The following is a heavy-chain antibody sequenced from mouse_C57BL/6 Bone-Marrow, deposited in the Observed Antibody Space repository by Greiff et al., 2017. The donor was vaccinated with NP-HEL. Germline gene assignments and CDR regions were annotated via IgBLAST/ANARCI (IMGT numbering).Heavy chain of an antibody. Sequence: VMLVESGPGLVQPSQCLSITCTVSGFSLTSYGVHWVRQSPGKGLEWLGVIWSGGSTDYNAAFISRLSISKDNSKSQVFFKMNSLQADDTAIYYCARNPTTVVAYYYAMDYWGQGTSVTVSS. J-gene: IGHJ4*01. CDR3: ARNPTTVVAYYYAMDY. CDR1: GFSLTSYG. CDR2: IWSGGST. D-gene: IGHD1-1*01. V-gene: IGHV2-2*01.